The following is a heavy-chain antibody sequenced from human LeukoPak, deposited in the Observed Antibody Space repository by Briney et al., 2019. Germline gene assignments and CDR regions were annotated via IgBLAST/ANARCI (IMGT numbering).Heavy chain of an antibody. CDR3: ARDSSGYSDAFDI. J-gene: IGHJ3*02. V-gene: IGHV3-7*01. D-gene: IGHD3-22*01. Sequence: PSETLSLTCAVYGGSFSGYYWSWVRQAPGKGLEWVANIKQDGSEKYYVDSVKGRFTISRDNAKNSLYLQMNSLRAEDTAVYYCARDSSGYSDAFDIWGQGTMVTVSS. CDR1: GGSFSGYY. CDR2: IKQDGSEK.